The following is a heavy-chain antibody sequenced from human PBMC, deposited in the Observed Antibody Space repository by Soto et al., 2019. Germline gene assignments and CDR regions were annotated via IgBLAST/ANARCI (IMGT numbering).Heavy chain of an antibody. D-gene: IGHD6-13*01. Sequence: SETLSLTGAVYGGSFSGYYWSWIRRPPGKGLEWIGEINHSGSTNYNPSLKSRVTISVDTSKNQFSLKLSSVTAADTAVYYCARVVGIAAAGRNNWFDPWGQGTRVTVS. CDR2: INHSGST. CDR3: ARVVGIAAAGRNNWFDP. CDR1: GGSFSGYY. V-gene: IGHV4-34*01. J-gene: IGHJ5*02.